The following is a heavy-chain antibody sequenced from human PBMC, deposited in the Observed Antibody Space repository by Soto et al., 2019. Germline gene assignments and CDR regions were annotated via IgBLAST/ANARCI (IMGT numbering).Heavy chain of an antibody. D-gene: IGHD2-15*01. CDR2: IYYSGST. V-gene: IGHV4-59*01. J-gene: IGHJ4*02. CDR1: GGSISSYY. CDR3: ARGVVVAARYYFDY. Sequence: PSETLSLTCTVSGGSISSYYWSWIRQPPGKGLEWIGYIYYSGSTNYNPSLKSRVTISVDTSKNQFSLKLSSVTAADTAVYYCARGVVVAARYYFDYRGQGTLVTGSS.